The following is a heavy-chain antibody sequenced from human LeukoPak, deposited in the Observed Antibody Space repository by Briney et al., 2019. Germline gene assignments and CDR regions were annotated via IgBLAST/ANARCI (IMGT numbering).Heavy chain of an antibody. Sequence: SETLSLTCAVSGGAIRSFYWSWIRQPPGKGLEWIGYIYYSGSINYSPSLKSRVTISVDTSKNQISLKLTSVTAADTAVYYCASATVRNTAIDWFDPWGQGTLVTVSS. D-gene: IGHD5-18*01. CDR2: IYYSGSI. V-gene: IGHV4-59*01. CDR3: ASATVRNTAIDWFDP. CDR1: GGAIRSFY. J-gene: IGHJ5*02.